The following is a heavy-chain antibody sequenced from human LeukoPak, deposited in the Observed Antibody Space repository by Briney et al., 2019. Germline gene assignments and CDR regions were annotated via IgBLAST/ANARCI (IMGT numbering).Heavy chain of an antibody. D-gene: IGHD3-10*01. CDR3: AKQALWNYYGSGSYYKALNFDY. Sequence: PGGSLRLSCAASGFTFSSYAMSWVRQAPGKGLEWVSAISGSGGSTYYADSVKGRFTISRDNSKNTLYLQMNSLRAEDTAVYYCAKQALWNYYGSGSYYKALNFDYWGQGTLVTVSS. CDR1: GFTFSSYA. V-gene: IGHV3-23*01. J-gene: IGHJ4*02. CDR2: ISGSGGST.